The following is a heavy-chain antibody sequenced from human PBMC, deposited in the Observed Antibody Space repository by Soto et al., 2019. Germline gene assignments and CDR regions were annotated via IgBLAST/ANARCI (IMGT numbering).Heavy chain of an antibody. CDR3: ARDMGLGVRGVHDH. CDR2: ISSSSSYI. Sequence: GGSLRLSCAASGFTFSSYSMNWVRQAPGKGLEWVSSISSSSSYIYYADSVKGRFTISRDNAKNSLYLQMNSLRDEDTAVYYCARDMGLGVRGVHDHWGQGTLVTVSS. D-gene: IGHD3-10*01. CDR1: GFTFSSYS. J-gene: IGHJ4*02. V-gene: IGHV3-21*01.